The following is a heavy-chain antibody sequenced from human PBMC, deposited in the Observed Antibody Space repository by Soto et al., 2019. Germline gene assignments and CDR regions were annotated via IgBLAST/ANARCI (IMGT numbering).Heavy chain of an antibody. Sequence: SETLSLTCTVSGCSISSGDYYWSWIRQPPGKGLEWIGYIYYSGSTYYSPSLKSQVTMSVDTSKNHLSLKLISVTTAVTVLYFCAREGNLGRWIQPLDSWGQGTLVTVSS. CDR1: GCSISSGDYY. D-gene: IGHD2-2*03. CDR2: IYYSGST. V-gene: IGHV4-30-4*02. J-gene: IGHJ4*02. CDR3: AREGNLGRWIQPLDS.